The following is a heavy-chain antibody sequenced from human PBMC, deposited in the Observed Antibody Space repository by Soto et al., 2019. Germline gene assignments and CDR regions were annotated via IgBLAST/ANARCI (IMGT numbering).Heavy chain of an antibody. CDR2: IFPGDSDT. V-gene: IGHV5-51*01. D-gene: IGHD1-26*01. Sequence: PGESLKISCQGSGYSFGAYWIGWVRQMPGKGLEWMGIIFPGDSDTRYRPSFQGQVTISVDRSINTAYLQWSSLKASDTAMYFCARGGIVGNRDDYWGQGTQVTVSA. CDR1: GYSFGAYW. CDR3: ARGGIVGNRDDY. J-gene: IGHJ4*02.